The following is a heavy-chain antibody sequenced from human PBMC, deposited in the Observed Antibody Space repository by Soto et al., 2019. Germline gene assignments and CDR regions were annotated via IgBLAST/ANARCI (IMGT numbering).Heavy chain of an antibody. Sequence: EVQLVESGGGLVKPGGSLRLSCAASGFTFSSYSMNWVRQAPGKGLEWVSSISSSSSYIYYADSVKGRFTISRDNAKNSLYLQMNSLRAEDTVVYYCARDPGMITFGGVIVPLSVRGMAVWGQGTTVTVSS. J-gene: IGHJ6*02. D-gene: IGHD3-16*02. CDR1: GFTFSSYS. CDR2: ISSSSSYI. CDR3: ARDPGMITFGGVIVPLSVRGMAV. V-gene: IGHV3-21*01.